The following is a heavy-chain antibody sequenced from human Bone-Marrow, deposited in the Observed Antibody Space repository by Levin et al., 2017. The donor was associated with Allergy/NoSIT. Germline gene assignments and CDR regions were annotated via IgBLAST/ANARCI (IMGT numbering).Heavy chain of an antibody. CDR1: GFTFRNYA. CDR3: AKDRGGGRIYFDS. CDR2: ISGSTGTT. V-gene: IGHV3-23*01. J-gene: IGHJ4*01. Sequence: GGSLRLSCVVSGFTFRNYAMTWVRHVPGKGLEWVSSISGSTGTTYYADSVKGRFTISRDNSLDTLFLQMNDLRADDTATYHCAKDRGGGRIYFDSWGHGTLVTVSS. D-gene: IGHD3-16*01.